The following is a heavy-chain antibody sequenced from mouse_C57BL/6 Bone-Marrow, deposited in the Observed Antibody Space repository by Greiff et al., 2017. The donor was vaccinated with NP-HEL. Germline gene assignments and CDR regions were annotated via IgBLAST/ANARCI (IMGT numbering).Heavy chain of an antibody. Sequence: VKLVESGGGLVKPGGSLKLSCAASVFTFSSYAMSWVRQTPEKRLEWVATISDGGSYTYYPDNVKGRFTISRDNAKNNLYLQMSHLKSEDTAMYYCAREGYDHAMDYWGQGTSVTVSS. J-gene: IGHJ4*01. D-gene: IGHD2-14*01. CDR2: ISDGGSYT. V-gene: IGHV5-4*01. CDR3: AREGYDHAMDY. CDR1: VFTFSSYA.